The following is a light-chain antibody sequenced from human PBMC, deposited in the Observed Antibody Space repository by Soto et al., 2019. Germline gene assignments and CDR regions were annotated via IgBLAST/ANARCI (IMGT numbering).Light chain of an antibody. Sequence: EVVLTQTPGTLSLSPGERATLSCRASQSVTSSYLAWYQQKPGQAPKLLIYGASNRATGIPDRFSGSGSGTDFTLTISRLEPEDFAVYYCQQYGRSITFGQGTRLE. V-gene: IGKV3-20*01. CDR2: GAS. CDR1: QSVTSSY. CDR3: QQYGRSIT. J-gene: IGKJ5*01.